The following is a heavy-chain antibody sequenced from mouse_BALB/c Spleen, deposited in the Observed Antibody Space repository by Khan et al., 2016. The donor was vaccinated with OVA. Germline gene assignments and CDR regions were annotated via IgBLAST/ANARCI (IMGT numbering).Heavy chain of an antibody. Sequence: QIQLVQSGPELKKPGETVRISCKASGYTFTTAGIQWVQKMPGKGLKWIGWINTHSGVPKYAEDFKGRFAFSLEISVSTAYLQITNLKNEDTATYFCARGGAAYYGDDVGAMEYWGQGTSVTVSS. CDR2: INTHSGVP. V-gene: IGHV9-4*02. CDR1: GYTFTTAG. CDR3: ARGGAAYYGDDVGAMEY. D-gene: IGHD2-9*01. J-gene: IGHJ4*01.